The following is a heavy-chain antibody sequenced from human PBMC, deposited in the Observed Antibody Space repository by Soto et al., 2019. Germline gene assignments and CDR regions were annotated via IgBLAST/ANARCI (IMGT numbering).Heavy chain of an antibody. D-gene: IGHD5-12*01. V-gene: IGHV1-69*01. CDR1: GGTFSSYA. J-gene: IGHJ4*02. CDR2: IIPIFGTA. Sequence: QVQLVQSGAEVKKPGSSVKVSCKASGGTFSSYAISWVRQAPGQGLEWMGGIIPIFGTANYAQKFQGRVTITADESTSTAHMELSSLRSEDTAVYYCARGNPERDGYNFAYWGQGTLVTVSS. CDR3: ARGNPERDGYNFAY.